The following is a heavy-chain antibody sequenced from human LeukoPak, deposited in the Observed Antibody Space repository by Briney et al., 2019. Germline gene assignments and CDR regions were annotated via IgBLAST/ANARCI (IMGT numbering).Heavy chain of an antibody. CDR1: GYTFTGYY. Sequence: ASVKVSCKASGYTFTGYYMHWVRQAPGQGLEWMGWISAYNGNTNYAQKLQGRVTMTTDTSTSTAYMELRSLRSDDTAVYYCARGKSRHVVVVAANNWFDPWGQGTLVTVSS. V-gene: IGHV1-18*04. J-gene: IGHJ5*02. D-gene: IGHD2-15*01. CDR2: ISAYNGNT. CDR3: ARGKSRHVVVVAANNWFDP.